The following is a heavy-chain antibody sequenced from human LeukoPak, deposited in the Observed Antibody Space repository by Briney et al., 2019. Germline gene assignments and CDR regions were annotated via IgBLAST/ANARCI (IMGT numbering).Heavy chain of an antibody. J-gene: IGHJ4*02. V-gene: IGHV3-48*03. Sequence: QPGGSLRLSGAGSGFPFSSYEINWLRQAPGKGLEWVSHIDSSGITIYYGDSVKGRFTISRDNAKNSIYLQMDSLRVEDTAIYCCARDSVGDLLDYWGQGAPVTVSS. CDR1: GFPFSSYE. CDR2: IDSSGITI. D-gene: IGHD4-17*01. CDR3: ARDSVGDLLDY.